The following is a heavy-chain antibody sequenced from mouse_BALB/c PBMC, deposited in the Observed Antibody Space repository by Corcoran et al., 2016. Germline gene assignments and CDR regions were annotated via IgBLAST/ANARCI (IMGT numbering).Heavy chain of an antibody. V-gene: IGHV8-12*01. Sequence: QLPLIEHDPWTVQPFQNLGLTGSFSGFSLSISCMGLSWIRTPSGKCREWLAHIYCDDDKRYNPSLTSRRTISKDTSSNQVFLKITSVDTADTATYYCDRRADGYDDGFTYWGQGTLVTVSA. CDR1: GFSLSISCMG. J-gene: IGHJ3*01. D-gene: IGHD2-2*01. CDR2: IYCDDDK. CDR3: DRRADGYDDGFTY.